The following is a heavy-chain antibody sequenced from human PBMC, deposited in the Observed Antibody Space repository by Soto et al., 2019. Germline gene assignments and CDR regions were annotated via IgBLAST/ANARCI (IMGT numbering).Heavy chain of an antibody. Sequence: GSLRLSCAASVFTVSSYAMSWVRQAPGKGLEWVSAISGSGGSTYYADSVKGRFTISRDNSKNTLYLQMNSLRAEDTAVYYCAKDSLRYFDWPDYWGQGTLVTVSS. CDR3: AKDSLRYFDWPDY. J-gene: IGHJ4*02. CDR2: ISGSGGST. CDR1: VFTVSSYA. V-gene: IGHV3-23*01. D-gene: IGHD3-9*01.